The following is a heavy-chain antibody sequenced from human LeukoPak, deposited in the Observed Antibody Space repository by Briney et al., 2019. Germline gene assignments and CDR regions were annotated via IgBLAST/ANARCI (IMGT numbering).Heavy chain of an antibody. CDR2: IYPGDSDT. J-gene: IGHJ4*02. CDR1: GYSFTSYW. CDR3: ARAEPSYYYDSSGYSQALDY. Sequence: GESLKISCKGSGYSFTSYWIGWVRQTPGKGLEWMGIIYPGDSDTRYSPSFQGQVTISADKSISTAYLQWGSLKASDTAMYYCARAEPSYYYDSSGYSQALDYWGQGTLVTVSS. V-gene: IGHV5-51*01. D-gene: IGHD3-22*01.